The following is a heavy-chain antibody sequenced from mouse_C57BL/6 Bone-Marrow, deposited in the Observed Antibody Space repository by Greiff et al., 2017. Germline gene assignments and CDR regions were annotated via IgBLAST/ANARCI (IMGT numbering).Heavy chain of an antibody. CDR2: IYPGDGDT. D-gene: IGHD3-2*02. V-gene: IGHV1-80*01. CDR1: GYAFSSYW. J-gene: IGHJ3*01. CDR3: AREEDTAQAYSFAY. Sequence: QVQLQQSGAELVKPGASVKISCKASGYAFSSYWMNWVKQRPGKGLEWIGQIYPGDGDTNYNGKFKGKATLTADKSSSTAYMQLSSLTSEDSAVYFCAREEDTAQAYSFAYWGQGTLVTVSA.